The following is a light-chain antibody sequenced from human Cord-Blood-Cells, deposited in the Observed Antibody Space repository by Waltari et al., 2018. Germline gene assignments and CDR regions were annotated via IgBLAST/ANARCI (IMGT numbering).Light chain of an antibody. Sequence: QSALTQPASVSGSPGQSITIACTGTSSDVGVHNYVSWYQQPPGKAPKLMIYDVSNRPSGVSNRFSGSKSGNTASLTISGLQAEDEADYYCSSYTSSSTWVFGGGTKLTVL. CDR2: DVS. V-gene: IGLV2-14*01. CDR3: SSYTSSSTWV. CDR1: SSDVGVHNY. J-gene: IGLJ3*02.